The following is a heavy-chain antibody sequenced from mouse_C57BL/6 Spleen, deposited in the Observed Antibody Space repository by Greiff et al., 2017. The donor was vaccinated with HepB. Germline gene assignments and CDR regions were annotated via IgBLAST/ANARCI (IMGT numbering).Heavy chain of an antibody. Sequence: EVQLQQSGPELVKPGASVKISCKASGYSFTGYYMNWVKQSPEKSLEWIGEINPSTGGTTYNQKFKAKATLTVDKSSSTAYMQLKSLTSEDSAVYYCARLTGDYFDYWGQGTTLTVSS. CDR2: INPSTGGT. CDR1: GYSFTGYY. V-gene: IGHV1-42*01. CDR3: ARLTGDYFDY. D-gene: IGHD4-1*01. J-gene: IGHJ2*01.